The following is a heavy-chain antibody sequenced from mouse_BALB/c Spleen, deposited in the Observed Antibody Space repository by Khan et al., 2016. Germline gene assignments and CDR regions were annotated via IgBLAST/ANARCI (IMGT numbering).Heavy chain of an antibody. D-gene: IGHD2-14*01. V-gene: IGHV9-3-1*01. J-gene: IGHJ4*01. CDR1: GYTFTNYG. Sequence: LVESGPELKKPGETVKISCKASGYTFTNYGMNWVKQAPGKGLKWMGWINTYTGEPTYADDFKGRFAFSLETSASTAYLQINNLKNADTATYCWPAYYRDAMDYWGQGTSVTVSS. CDR2: INTYTGEP. CDR3: PAYYRDAMDY.